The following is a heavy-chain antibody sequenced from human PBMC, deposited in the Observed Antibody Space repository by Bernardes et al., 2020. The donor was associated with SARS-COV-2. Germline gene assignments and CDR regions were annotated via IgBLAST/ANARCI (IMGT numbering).Heavy chain of an antibody. D-gene: IGHD2-21*02. CDR1: GVSISSYY. V-gene: IGHV4-59*01. Sequence: TLSLTCTVSGVSISSYYWSWIRQPPVKGLEWIGYIYYSGSTNYNPSLKSRVTISVDTSKNQFSLKLSSVTAADTAVYYCARADGGDCGGDCYPPPNWFDPWGQGTLVTVSS. CDR2: IYYSGST. J-gene: IGHJ5*02. CDR3: ARADGGDCGGDCYPPPNWFDP.